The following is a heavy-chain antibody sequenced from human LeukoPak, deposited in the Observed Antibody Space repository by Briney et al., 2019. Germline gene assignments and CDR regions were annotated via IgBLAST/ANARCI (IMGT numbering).Heavy chain of an antibody. CDR3: ARDPDRGYSSRGAFDI. Sequence: SETLSLTCTVSGGSISSYYWSWIRQPPGKGLEWIGYIYYSGSTNYNPSLKSRVTISVDTSKNQFSLKLSSVTAADTAVYYCARDPDRGYSSRGAFDIWGQGTMVTVSS. CDR1: GGSISSYY. D-gene: IGHD6-13*01. V-gene: IGHV4-59*01. J-gene: IGHJ3*02. CDR2: IYYSGST.